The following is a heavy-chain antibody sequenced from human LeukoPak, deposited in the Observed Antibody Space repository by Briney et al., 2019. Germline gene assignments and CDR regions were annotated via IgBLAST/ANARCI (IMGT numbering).Heavy chain of an antibody. V-gene: IGHV3-33*07. CDR3: ARERGSYMDV. CDR1: GFTFSNYV. D-gene: IGHD3-10*01. J-gene: IGHJ6*02. Sequence: GGSLRLSCAASGFTFSNYVIYWVRQAPGKGLEWVATLWYDGGNKYCADSVRGRFTVSRDNSKNAVYLQMNSLRAEDTAVYYCARERGSYMDVWGQGTTVTVSS. CDR2: LWYDGGNK.